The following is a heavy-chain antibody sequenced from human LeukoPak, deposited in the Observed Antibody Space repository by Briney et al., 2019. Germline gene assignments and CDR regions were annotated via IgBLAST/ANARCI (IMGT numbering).Heavy chain of an antibody. CDR3: ARDLYYGSGGYYFDY. J-gene: IGHJ4*02. CDR1: GLTVSSNY. Sequence: GGSPRLSCAASGLTVSSNYMSWVRQAPGKGLEWVSVIYSGGRTFYADSVKGRFIISRDNSKNTLFLQMNSLRAEDTAAYYCARDLYYGSGGYYFDYWGQGTLVTVSS. D-gene: IGHD3-10*01. CDR2: IYSGGRT. V-gene: IGHV3-66*01.